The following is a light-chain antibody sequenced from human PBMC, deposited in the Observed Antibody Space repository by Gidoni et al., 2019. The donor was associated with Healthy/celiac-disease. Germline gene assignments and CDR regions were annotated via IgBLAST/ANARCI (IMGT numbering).Light chain of an antibody. J-gene: IGKJ2*01. CDR2: LGS. CDR3: MQALQTLYX. CDR1: QSLLHSNGYNY. Sequence: DIVMTQSPLSLPVTPGEPASISCRSSQSLLHSNGYNYLDWYLQKPGQSPQLLIYLGSNRASGVPDRFSGSGSGTDFTLKISRVEAEDVGVYYCMQALQTLYXXXQGTKLEIK. V-gene: IGKV2-28*01.